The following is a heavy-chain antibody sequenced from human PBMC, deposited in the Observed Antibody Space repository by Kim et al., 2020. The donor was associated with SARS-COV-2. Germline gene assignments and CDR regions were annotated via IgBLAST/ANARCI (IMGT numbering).Heavy chain of an antibody. J-gene: IGHJ6*01. CDR1: GGSFSGYY. CDR3: ARVFTGVPAAKGYYYYGM. Sequence: SETLSLTCAVYGGSFSGYYWSWIRQPPGKGLEWIGEINHSGSTNYNPSLKSRVTISVDTSKNQFSLKLSSVTAADTAVYYCARVFTGVPAAKGYYYYGM. V-gene: IGHV4-34*01. CDR2: INHSGST. D-gene: IGHD2-2*01.